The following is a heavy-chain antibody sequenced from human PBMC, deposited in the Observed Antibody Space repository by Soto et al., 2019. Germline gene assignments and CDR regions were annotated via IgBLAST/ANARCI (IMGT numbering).Heavy chain of an antibody. CDR3: ARDTYYYDSSGYYYPGGMDV. D-gene: IGHD3-22*01. J-gene: IGHJ6*02. CDR2: ISSSGSTI. Sequence: GGSLRLSCAASGFTFSSYEMNWVRQAPGKGLEWVSYISSSGSTIYYADSVKGRFTISRDNAKNSLYLQMNSLRAEDTAVYYCARDTYYYDSSGYYYPGGMDVWGQGTTVTVS. CDR1: GFTFSSYE. V-gene: IGHV3-48*03.